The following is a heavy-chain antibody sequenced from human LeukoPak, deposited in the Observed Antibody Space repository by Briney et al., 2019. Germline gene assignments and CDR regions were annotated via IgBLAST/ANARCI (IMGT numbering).Heavy chain of an antibody. J-gene: IGHJ4*02. CDR2: INPNSGGT. D-gene: IGHD3-10*01. V-gene: IGHV1-2*02. Sequence: ASVKVSCKASGYTFTDYYMHWVRQAPGQGLEWMGWINPNSGGTNYAQKFQGRVTMTRDTSTSTAYMELSRLSSDDTAVYYCANPGVVGGFDFWGQGTLVTVSS. CDR3: ANPGVVGGFDF. CDR1: GYTFTDYY.